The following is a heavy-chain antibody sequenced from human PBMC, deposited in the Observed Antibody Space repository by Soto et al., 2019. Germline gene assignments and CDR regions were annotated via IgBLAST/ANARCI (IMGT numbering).Heavy chain of an antibody. Sequence: ASVKVSCKASGYTFTIYGISWVRQAPGQGLEWMGWISAYNGNTNYAQKLQGRVTMTTDTSTSTAYMELRSLRSDDTAVYYCARGDSVVVPAAIYGYWGQGTLVTVSS. CDR1: GYTFTIYG. CDR3: ARGDSVVVPAAIYGY. D-gene: IGHD2-2*01. V-gene: IGHV1-18*01. J-gene: IGHJ4*02. CDR2: ISAYNGNT.